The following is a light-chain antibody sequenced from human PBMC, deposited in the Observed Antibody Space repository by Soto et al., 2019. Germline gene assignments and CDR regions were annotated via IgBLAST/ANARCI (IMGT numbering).Light chain of an antibody. V-gene: IGLV3-21*02. CDR3: QVWDSSSDQGV. J-gene: IGLJ1*01. CDR2: DNR. Sequence: SYHLTKPPLESVAPVQTASTTCGGNNVGRKSVHWYQQKRGQAPVQDVYDNRNRPLGIPERIPGPPSGNTPTLTISSGVDRDEADYYCQVWDSSSDQGVFGTGTKVTVL. CDR1: NVGRKS.